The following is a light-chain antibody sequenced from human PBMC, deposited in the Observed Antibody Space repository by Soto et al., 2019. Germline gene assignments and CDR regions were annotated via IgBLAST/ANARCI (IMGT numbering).Light chain of an antibody. J-gene: IGLJ2*01. V-gene: IGLV1-51*01. CDR3: ATCDSSLIAGV. CDR1: SSNIGNNF. CDR2: DNN. Sequence: QSVLTQPPSVSAAPGQKVTISCSGSSSNIGNNFVSWYQHLPGTAPKLLIYDNNKRPSGIPDRSSGTKSGPSATLGITGLQTCFHAHYYCATCDSSLIAGVFGGGTKLTVL.